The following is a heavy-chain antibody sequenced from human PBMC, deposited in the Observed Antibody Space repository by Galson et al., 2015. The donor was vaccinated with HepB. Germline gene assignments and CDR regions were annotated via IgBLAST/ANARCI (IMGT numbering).Heavy chain of an antibody. CDR1: GYTFTSYA. Sequence: SVKVSCKASGYTFTSYAMHWVRQAPGQRLEWMGWINAGNGNTKYSQKFQGRVTITRDTSASTAYMELSSLRSEDTAVYYCARDRGKGSTIFGVVIIRPPFDYWGQGTLVTVSS. V-gene: IGHV1-3*01. J-gene: IGHJ4*02. CDR2: INAGNGNT. D-gene: IGHD3-3*01. CDR3: ARDRGKGSTIFGVVIIRPPFDY.